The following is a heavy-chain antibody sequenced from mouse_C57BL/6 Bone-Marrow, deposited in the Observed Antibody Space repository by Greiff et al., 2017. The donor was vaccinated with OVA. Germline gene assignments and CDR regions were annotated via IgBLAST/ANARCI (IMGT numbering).Heavy chain of an antibody. V-gene: IGHV5-6*02. CDR1: GFTFSSYG. CDR3: ARRLYYYGSSY. CDR2: ISSGGSYT. Sequence: EVMLVESGGDLVKPGGSLKLSCAASGFTFSSYGMSWVRQTPDKRLEWVATISSGGSYTYYPDSVKGRFTISRDNAKNTLYLQMSSLKSEDTAMYYCARRLYYYGSSYWGQGTLVTVSA. J-gene: IGHJ3*01. D-gene: IGHD1-1*01.